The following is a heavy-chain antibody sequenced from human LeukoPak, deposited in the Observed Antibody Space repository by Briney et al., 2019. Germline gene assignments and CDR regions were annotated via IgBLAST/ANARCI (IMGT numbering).Heavy chain of an antibody. D-gene: IGHD1-1*01. CDR2: IRADGSDK. CDR1: GFIFISHG. CDR3: VRDFNWAFDY. J-gene: IGHJ4*02. Sequence: PGGSLRLSCAASGFIFISHGMHWARQAPDKGLEWVAMIRADGSDKWYAEFVKGRFSISRDNSRNMVYLQMNSLRPEDTAVYYCVRDFNWAFDYWGQGTLVTVSS. V-gene: IGHV3-30*02.